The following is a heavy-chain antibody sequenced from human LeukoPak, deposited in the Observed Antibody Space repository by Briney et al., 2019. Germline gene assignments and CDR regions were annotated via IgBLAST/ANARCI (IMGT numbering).Heavy chain of an antibody. CDR2: IYYSGTT. D-gene: IGHD6-13*01. CDR3: ARVYSSSHNWFDT. V-gene: IGHV4-39*07. J-gene: IGHJ5*02. Sequence: SETLSLTCTVSGGSISTTSYFWAWIRQPPGEGLEWIGSIYYSGTTYYNSSLKSGVTISVERFKNHFSLNLSSLTAADTAVYYCARVYSSSHNWFDTWGQGTQVSVSS. CDR1: GGSISTTSYF.